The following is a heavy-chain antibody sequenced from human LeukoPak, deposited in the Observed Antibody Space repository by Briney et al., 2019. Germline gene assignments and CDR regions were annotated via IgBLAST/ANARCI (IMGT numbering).Heavy chain of an antibody. CDR3: ATNYYGSGSYTYYFVY. Sequence: SVKVSCKASGGTFSSYTISWVRQAPGQGLEWMGRIIPILGIANYAQKFQGRVTITADKSTSTAYMELSSLRSEDTAVYYCATNYYGSGSYTYYFVYWGQGTLVTVSS. D-gene: IGHD3-10*01. CDR1: GGTFSSYT. J-gene: IGHJ4*02. CDR2: IIPILGIA. V-gene: IGHV1-69*02.